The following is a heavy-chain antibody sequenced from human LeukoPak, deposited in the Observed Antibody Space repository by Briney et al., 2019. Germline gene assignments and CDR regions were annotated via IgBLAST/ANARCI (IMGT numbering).Heavy chain of an antibody. CDR2: IYYSGST. Sequence: SETLSLTCTVSGGSICSYYWSWIRQPPGKGLEWIGYIYYSGSTNYNPSLKSRVTISVDTSKNQFSLRLSSVTAADTAVYYCARSYCGGGSCGAFDIWGQGTMVTVSS. J-gene: IGHJ3*02. V-gene: IGHV4-59*01. D-gene: IGHD2-15*01. CDR3: ARSYCGGGSCGAFDI. CDR1: GGSICSYY.